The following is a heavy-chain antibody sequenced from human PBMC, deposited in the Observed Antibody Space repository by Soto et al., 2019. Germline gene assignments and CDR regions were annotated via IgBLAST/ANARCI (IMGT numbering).Heavy chain of an antibody. CDR2: IYWNDDK. CDR1: GFSLSTGGVG. CDR3: AHAPLVSIAVAGFDY. J-gene: IGHJ4*02. D-gene: IGHD6-19*01. Sequence: ESGPTLVNPTQTLTLTCPLSGFSLSTGGVGVGWNRQPPGKALEWLALIYWNDDKRYSPSLKSRLTITKDTSKNQVVLTMTNMDPVDTATYYCAHAPLVSIAVAGFDYWGQGTLVTVSS. V-gene: IGHV2-5*01.